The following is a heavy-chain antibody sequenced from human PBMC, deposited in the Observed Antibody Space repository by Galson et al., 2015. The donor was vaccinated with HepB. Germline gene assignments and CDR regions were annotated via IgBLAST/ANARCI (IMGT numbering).Heavy chain of an antibody. CDR1: GYTFTSHY. Sequence: SVKVSCKASGYTFTSHYMHWVRQAPGQGLEWMGVINPSGGSTSNAQKFQGRVTMTRDTSTSTVYMELSSLRSEETAVYYCARDNDFWSGPYNWIDPWGQGTLVIVSS. CDR2: INPSGGST. D-gene: IGHD3-3*01. J-gene: IGHJ5*02. CDR3: ARDNDFWSGPYNWIDP. V-gene: IGHV1-46*01.